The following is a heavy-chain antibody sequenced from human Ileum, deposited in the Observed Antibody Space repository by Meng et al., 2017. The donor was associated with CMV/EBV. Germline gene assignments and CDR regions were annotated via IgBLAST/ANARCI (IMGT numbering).Heavy chain of an antibody. CDR1: GFSFSDAW. D-gene: IGHD1-1*01. CDR3: TAGTGMTDVDY. Sequence: GGSLRLSCAASGFSFSDAWMSWVRQAPGKGLEWVGRIKSKSDGETVDYAAPVKGRFTISREDSKNTPYLQMSSLKTEDTAIYYCTAGTGMTDVDYWGQGTLVTVSS. J-gene: IGHJ4*02. CDR2: IKSKSDGETV. V-gene: IGHV3-15*01.